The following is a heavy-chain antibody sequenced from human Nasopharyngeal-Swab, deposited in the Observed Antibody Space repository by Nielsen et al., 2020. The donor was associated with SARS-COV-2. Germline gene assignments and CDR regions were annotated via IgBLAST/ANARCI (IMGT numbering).Heavy chain of an antibody. D-gene: IGHD6-13*01. CDR1: GFTFDSYG. CDR3: AKDPSAAMDV. V-gene: IGHV3-23*01. J-gene: IGHJ6*03. CDR2: ISGSGDNT. Sequence: GGSLRLSCAASGFTFDSYGMTWVRQPPGKGLDLVSTISGSGDNTHYADSVRGRFTISRDNSQRTVFLQMTSLRAEDTALYYCAKDPSAAMDVWGKGTTVIVSS.